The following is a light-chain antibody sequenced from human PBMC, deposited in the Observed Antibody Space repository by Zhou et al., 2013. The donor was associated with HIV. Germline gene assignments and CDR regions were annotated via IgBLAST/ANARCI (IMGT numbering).Light chain of an antibody. J-gene: IGKJ2*01. CDR1: QSIGNN. Sequence: EIVLTQSPGTLSLSPGERATLSCRASQSIGNNLAWYQQKPGQAPRLLISGASTRATGIPVRFSGSGSGTEFTLTISSMQSEDFAVYYCQQYNNWPPMYTFGQGTRLEI. CDR3: QQYNNWPPMYT. V-gene: IGKV3-15*01. CDR2: GAS.